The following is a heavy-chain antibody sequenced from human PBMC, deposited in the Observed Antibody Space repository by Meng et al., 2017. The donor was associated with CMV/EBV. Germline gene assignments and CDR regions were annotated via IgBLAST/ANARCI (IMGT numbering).Heavy chain of an antibody. CDR2: ISPSGGRT. V-gene: IGHV1-46*01. CDR3: ASEVGGTYFVDY. J-gene: IGHJ4*02. Sequence: CKASGYTFTNYFMHWVRLAPGQGLEWMGTISPSGGRTTYAQKFQGRVVITRDTSTSTVYMELSSLRSEDTAVYYCASEVGGTYFVDYWGQGTLVTVSS. CDR1: GYTFTNYF. D-gene: IGHD1-26*01.